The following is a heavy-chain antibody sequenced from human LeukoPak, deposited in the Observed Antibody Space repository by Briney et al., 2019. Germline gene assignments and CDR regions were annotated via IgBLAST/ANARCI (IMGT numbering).Heavy chain of an antibody. Sequence: SETLSLTCTVSGGSISSYYWSWIRQPPGKGLEWIGYIYYSGSTNYNPSLKSRVTISVDTSKNQFSLKLSSVTAADTAVYYCARHLVTYYYGSGKPGAFDIWGQGTMVTASS. V-gene: IGHV4-59*08. CDR2: IYYSGST. J-gene: IGHJ3*02. CDR1: GGSISSYY. D-gene: IGHD3-10*01. CDR3: ARHLVTYYYGSGKPGAFDI.